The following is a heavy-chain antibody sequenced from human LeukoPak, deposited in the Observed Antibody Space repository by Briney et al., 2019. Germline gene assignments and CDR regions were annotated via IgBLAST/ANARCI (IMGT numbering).Heavy chain of an antibody. CDR2: IYYSGGT. D-gene: IGHD3-3*01. Sequence: SETLSLTCAVYGGSFSTNSWSWIRQPPGKGLEWIGYIYYSGGTNYNPSLKSRVTISVDTSKNQFSLKLSSVTAADTAVYYCASGLYDFWSGPVLPPPDYWGQGTLVTVSS. J-gene: IGHJ4*02. CDR1: GGSFSTNS. CDR3: ASGLYDFWSGPVLPPPDY. V-gene: IGHV4-59*08.